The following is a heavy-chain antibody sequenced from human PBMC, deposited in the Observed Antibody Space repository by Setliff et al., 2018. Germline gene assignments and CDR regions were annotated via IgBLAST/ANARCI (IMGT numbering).Heavy chain of an antibody. V-gene: IGHV3-23*01. Sequence: GSLRLSCVASGLSFSSYAINWVRQAPGKGLEWVSGISASGDTTYYADSVKGRFTISRDNSKNTLYLQMNSLRAEDTAIYSCAKSLYFYDSSGYYYDRDYYYYMDVWGKGTTVTVSS. CDR2: ISASGDTT. D-gene: IGHD3-22*01. CDR1: GLSFSSYA. J-gene: IGHJ6*03. CDR3: AKSLYFYDSSGYYYDRDYYYYMDV.